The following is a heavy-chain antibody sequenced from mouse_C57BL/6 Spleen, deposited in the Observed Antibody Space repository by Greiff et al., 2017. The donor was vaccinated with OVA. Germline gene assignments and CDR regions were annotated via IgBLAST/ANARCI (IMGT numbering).Heavy chain of an antibody. V-gene: IGHV1-54*01. Sequence: QVHVKQSGAELVRPGTSVKVSCKASGYAFTNYLIEWVKQRPGQGLEWIGVINPGSGGTNYNEKFKGKATLTADKSSSTAYMQLSSLTSEDSAVYFCARNGLSWFAYWGQGTLVTVSA. J-gene: IGHJ3*01. CDR1: GYAFTNYL. CDR2: INPGSGGT. CDR3: ARNGLSWFAY. D-gene: IGHD3-1*01.